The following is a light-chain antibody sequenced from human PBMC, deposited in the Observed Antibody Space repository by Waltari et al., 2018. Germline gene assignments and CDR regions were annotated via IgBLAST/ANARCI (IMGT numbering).Light chain of an antibody. CDR2: AAS. CDR3: QQYNNWPLT. V-gene: IGKV3-15*01. CDR1: QVVRSN. Sequence: EIVMTQFPATLSVSPGERATLSCRASQVVRSNLAWYQQKPGQAPRLLIYAASTRATGIPASVSGSGAGTEFTLTISSLQSEDFAVYYCQQYNNWPLTVGGGTKVEIK. J-gene: IGKJ4*01.